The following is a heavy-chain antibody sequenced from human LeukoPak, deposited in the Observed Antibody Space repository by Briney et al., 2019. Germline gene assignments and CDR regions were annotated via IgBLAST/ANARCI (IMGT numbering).Heavy chain of an antibody. V-gene: IGHV1-24*01. CDR2: FDPEDGET. CDR1: GYTLTELS. J-gene: IGHJ4*02. D-gene: IGHD3-3*01. CDR3: ARKGDFWSGYSRDYFDY. Sequence: ASVKVSCKVSGYTLTELSMHWVRQAPGKGLEWMGGFDPEDGETIYAQKFQGRVTITADESTSTAYMELSSLRSEDTAVYYCARKGDFWSGYSRDYFDYWGQGTLVTVSS.